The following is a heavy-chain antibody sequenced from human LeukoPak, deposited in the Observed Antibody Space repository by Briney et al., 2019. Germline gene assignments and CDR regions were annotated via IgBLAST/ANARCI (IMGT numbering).Heavy chain of an antibody. CDR3: ARASFYGSGTYYQRVDY. J-gene: IGHJ4*02. CDR1: GGSISSSSYY. V-gene: IGHV4-39*07. D-gene: IGHD3-10*01. Sequence: SETLSLTCTVSGGSISSSSYYWGWIRQPPGKGLEWIGTIYYSGSTYYNPSLKSRVTISVDTSKNQFSLKLSSVTAADTAVYYCARASFYGSGTYYQRVDYWGQGTLVTVSS. CDR2: IYYSGST.